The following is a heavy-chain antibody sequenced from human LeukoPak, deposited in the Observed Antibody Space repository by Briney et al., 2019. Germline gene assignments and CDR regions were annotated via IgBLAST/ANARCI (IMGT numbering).Heavy chain of an antibody. Sequence: GGSLRLSCAASGFTFSSYSMNWVRQAPGKGLEWVSSISSSSSYIYYADSVKGRFTISRDNAKNSLYLQMNSLRAEDTAVYYCARDRPYSSGWGTYYYYYYMDVWGKGTTVTVSS. J-gene: IGHJ6*03. CDR2: ISSSSSYI. CDR3: ARDRPYSSGWGTYYYYYYMDV. D-gene: IGHD6-19*01. V-gene: IGHV3-21*01. CDR1: GFTFSSYS.